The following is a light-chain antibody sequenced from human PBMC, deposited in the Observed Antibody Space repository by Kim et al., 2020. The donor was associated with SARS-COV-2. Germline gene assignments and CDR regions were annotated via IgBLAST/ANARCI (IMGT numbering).Light chain of an antibody. J-gene: IGKJ2*01. V-gene: IGKV3-20*01. Sequence: EIVLTQSPGTLSLSPGDRATLSCRASQTVSTNSLAWYRQKPGQAPRLLIYGASSRATGISDRFTGSASGTDFTLTISRLEPEDFAVYYCQQYGSSQLTFGQGTKLEIK. CDR3: QQYGSSQLT. CDR2: GAS. CDR1: QTVSTNS.